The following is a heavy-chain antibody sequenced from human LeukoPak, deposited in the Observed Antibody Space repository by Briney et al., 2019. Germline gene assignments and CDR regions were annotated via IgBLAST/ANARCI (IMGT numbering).Heavy chain of an antibody. J-gene: IGHJ4*02. Sequence: SGTLSLTCAVSGDSISSDKWWSWVRQPPGKGLEYIGELHQRVSTNYNPSLKSRLTISVDNSKNQFSLKLSSVTAADTAVYYCGCHGCWFCPAEWGQGTLVTVSS. CDR1: GDSISSDKW. V-gene: IGHV4-4*02. CDR2: LHQRVST. CDR3: GCHGCWFCPAE. D-gene: IGHD3-9*01.